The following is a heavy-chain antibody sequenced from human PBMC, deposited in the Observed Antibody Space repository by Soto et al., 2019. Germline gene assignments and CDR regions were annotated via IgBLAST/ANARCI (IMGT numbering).Heavy chain of an antibody. CDR2: INHSGST. CDR3: ARGGGILRGGWYSNYYYGMDV. CDR1: CQSFTGYY. J-gene: IGHJ6*02. D-gene: IGHD6-19*01. V-gene: IGHV4-34*01. Sequence: SDTLSLTCAFDCQSFTGYYRSWILQPARKGLKWIGEINHSGSTNYNPSLKSRVTISVDTSKNQFSLKLSSVTAADTAVYYCARGGGILRGGWYSNYYYGMDVWGQGTTVT.